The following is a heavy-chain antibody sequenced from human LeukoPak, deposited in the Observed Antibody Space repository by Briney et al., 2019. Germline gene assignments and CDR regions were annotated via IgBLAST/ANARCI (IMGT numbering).Heavy chain of an antibody. V-gene: IGHV1-69*13. D-gene: IGHD6-19*01. CDR3: ARSTVGAVARFDY. J-gene: IGHJ4*02. Sequence: SVKVSCKASGGTFSSYAISWVRQAPGQGLEWMGGIIPIFGTANYAQKFQGRVTITADESTSTAYMELSSMRSEDTAVYYCARSTVGAVARFDYWGQGTLVTVSS. CDR1: GGTFSSYA. CDR2: IIPIFGTA.